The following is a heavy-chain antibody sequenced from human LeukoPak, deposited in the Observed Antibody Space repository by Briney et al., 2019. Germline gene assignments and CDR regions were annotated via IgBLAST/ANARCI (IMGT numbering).Heavy chain of an antibody. CDR3: ARLDCGADSCYNY. D-gene: IGHD2-21*02. V-gene: IGHV4-59*08. CDR2: INYSGNI. Sequence: SETLSLTCLVSGDSISSDYWSWVRQPPGKGLEWLGFINYSGNISYNPSIKSRVTIPIDTSNNQVSLNLRSVTATDTAIYYCARLDCGADSCYNYWGRGSLVTVSS. J-gene: IGHJ4*02. CDR1: GDSISSDY.